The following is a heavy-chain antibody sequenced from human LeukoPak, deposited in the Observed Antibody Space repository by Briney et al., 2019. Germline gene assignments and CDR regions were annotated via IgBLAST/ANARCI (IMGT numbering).Heavy chain of an antibody. D-gene: IGHD1-26*01. CDR2: IRYDGSNK. J-gene: IGHJ4*02. Sequence: GGSLRLSCASCGFTLRGDVMHWVREAPGKGLGVGAFIRYDGSNKYYADSVKGRFTISRDNSKNTLYLQMNSLRAEDTAVYYCAKLRSFTDHLDYWGQGTLVTVSS. CDR1: GFTLRGDV. CDR3: AKLRSFTDHLDY. V-gene: IGHV3-30*02.